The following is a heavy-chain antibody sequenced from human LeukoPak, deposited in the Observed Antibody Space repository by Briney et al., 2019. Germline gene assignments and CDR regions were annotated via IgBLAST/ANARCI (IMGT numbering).Heavy chain of an antibody. V-gene: IGHV3-23*01. J-gene: IGHJ4*02. CDR3: AKERSGGWPFDY. CDR1: GFTVSSNY. Sequence: GGSLRLSCAASGFTVSSNYMSWVRQAPGKGLEWVSGIGGSGGRTYYRDSVKGRFTISRDISKNTLYLQMNSLRAEDTAVYYCAKERSGGWPFDYWGQGTLVTVSS. D-gene: IGHD6-19*01. CDR2: IGGSGGRT.